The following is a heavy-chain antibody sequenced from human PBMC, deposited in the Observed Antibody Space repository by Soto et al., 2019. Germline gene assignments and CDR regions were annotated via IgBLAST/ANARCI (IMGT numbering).Heavy chain of an antibody. V-gene: IGHV1-18*01. D-gene: IGHD2-15*01. CDR3: ARDRYCSGGSCYHFDY. CDR1: GYTFTSYG. J-gene: IGHJ4*02. Sequence: QVQLVQSGAEVKKPGASVKVSCKASGYTFTSYGISWVRQAPGQGLEWMGGISAYNGNTNYAQKLQGRVTMTTDTSTSTAYMELRSLRSDDTAVNYCARDRYCSGGSCYHFDYWGQGSLVTVSS. CDR2: ISAYNGNT.